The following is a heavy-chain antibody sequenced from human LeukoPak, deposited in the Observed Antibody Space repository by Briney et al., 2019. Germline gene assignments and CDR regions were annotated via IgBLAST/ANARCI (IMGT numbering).Heavy chain of an antibody. Sequence: SETLSLTCTVSGGSISSSSAYWGWIRQPPGKGLEWIGSIYYSKNTYYNPSLKSRVTVSVDTSKNQFSLKLSSVTAADTAVYYCARHEGSGSYYNDYWGQGTLVTVSS. CDR2: IYYSKNT. V-gene: IGHV4-39*01. J-gene: IGHJ4*02. CDR1: GGSISSSSAY. CDR3: ARHEGSGSYYNDY. D-gene: IGHD3-10*01.